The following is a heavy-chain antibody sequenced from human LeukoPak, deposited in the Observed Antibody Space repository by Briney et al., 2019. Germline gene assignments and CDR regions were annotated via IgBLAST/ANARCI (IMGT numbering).Heavy chain of an antibody. CDR2: ISGSGSST. V-gene: IGHV3-23*01. CDR3: AKAFCGGDCYSGEDDAFDI. Sequence: GGSLRLSCAASGFTFSSYAMSWVRQAPGKGLEWVSAISGSGSSTYYADSVKGRFTISRDNSKNTLYLQMNSLRAEDTAVYYCAKAFCGGDCYSGEDDAFDIWGQGTMVTVSS. J-gene: IGHJ3*02. D-gene: IGHD2-21*02. CDR1: GFTFSSYA.